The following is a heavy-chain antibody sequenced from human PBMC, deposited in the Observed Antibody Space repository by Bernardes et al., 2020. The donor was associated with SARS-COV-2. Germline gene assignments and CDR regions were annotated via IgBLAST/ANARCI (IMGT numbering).Heavy chain of an antibody. V-gene: IGHV4-39*01. Sequence: SETLSLTCTVSGGSISSSSYYWGWIRQPPGKGLEWIGSIYYIGSTYYNPSLKSRVTISVDTSKNQFSLKLSSVTAADTAVYYCARGYFDWLSPYYFDYWGQGTLVTVSS. CDR2: IYYIGST. CDR1: GGSISSSSYY. J-gene: IGHJ4*02. CDR3: ARGYFDWLSPYYFDY. D-gene: IGHD3-9*01.